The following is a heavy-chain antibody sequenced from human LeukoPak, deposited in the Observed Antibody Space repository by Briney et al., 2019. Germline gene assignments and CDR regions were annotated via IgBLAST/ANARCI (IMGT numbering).Heavy chain of an antibody. CDR3: ARDYDWAFDF. Sequence: PGGSLRLSCAASGFPFSSHVLSWVRQAPGKGLEWVAYINHHGDAIYYPDFVKGRFIISRDNAKNSLFLQMNDLRDEDTAVYYCARDYDWAFDFWGQGTRVTVSS. V-gene: IGHV3-48*02. J-gene: IGHJ4*02. CDR1: GFPFSSHV. CDR2: INHHGDAI. D-gene: IGHD3-9*01.